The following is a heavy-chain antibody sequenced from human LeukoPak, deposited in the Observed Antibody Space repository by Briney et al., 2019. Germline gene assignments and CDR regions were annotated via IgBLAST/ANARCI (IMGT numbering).Heavy chain of an antibody. CDR3: ARRRPGDYVSDF. V-gene: IGHV5-51*01. J-gene: IGHJ4*02. CDR2: IYPGDSDT. Sequence: PGESLKISCNASGYTFTNYWIGWVRQMSGKGLEWMGIIYPGDSDTKYSPSFQGQVTISADKSTSTAYLQWRSLKASDTAIYYCARRRPGDYVSDFWGQGTLVTVSS. D-gene: IGHD4-17*01. CDR1: GYTFTNYW.